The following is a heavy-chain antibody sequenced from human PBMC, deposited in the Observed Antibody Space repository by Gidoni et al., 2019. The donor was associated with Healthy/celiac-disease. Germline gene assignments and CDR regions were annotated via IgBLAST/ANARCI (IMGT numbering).Heavy chain of an antibody. CDR2: ISSNSSTI. CDR1: GFTFSSYS. Sequence: EVQLVESGGGLVQPGGSLRLSCAASGFTFSSYSMNWVRQAPGKGMELVSYISSNSSTIYYADSVKGRVTIARDNDKNARYLQMNSLRAEDTAVYYCAREGGYSSGWYSWGQGTLVTVSS. J-gene: IGHJ4*02. CDR3: AREGGYSSGWYS. D-gene: IGHD6-19*01. V-gene: IGHV3-48*01.